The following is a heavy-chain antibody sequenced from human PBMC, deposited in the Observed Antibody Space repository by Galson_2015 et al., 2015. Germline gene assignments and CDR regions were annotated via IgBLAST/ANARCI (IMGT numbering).Heavy chain of an antibody. Sequence: SLRLSCAASGFTFSSYGMHWVRQAPGKGLEWVAVIWYDGSNKYYADSVKGRFTISRDNSKNTLYLQMNSLRAEDTAVYYCARGIQLWGYYYYGMDVWGQGTTVTVSS. CDR3: ARGIQLWGYYYYGMDV. CDR1: GFTFSSYG. V-gene: IGHV3-33*01. D-gene: IGHD5-18*01. CDR2: IWYDGSNK. J-gene: IGHJ6*02.